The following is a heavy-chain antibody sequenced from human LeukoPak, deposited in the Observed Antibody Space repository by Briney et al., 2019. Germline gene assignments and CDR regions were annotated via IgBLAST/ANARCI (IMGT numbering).Heavy chain of an antibody. CDR2: IYYSGST. V-gene: IGHV4-39*01. CDR3: ASRRDSSSWYWWARGTVDV. D-gene: IGHD6-13*01. J-gene: IGHJ6*04. Sequence: SETLSLTCTVSGGSIISSSYYWGWIRQPPGKGLEWIGSIYYSGSTYHNPSLKSRVTISVDTSKNQFSLKLSSVTAADTAGYYCASRRDSSSWYWWARGTVDVWGKGTTVTISS. CDR1: GGSIISSSYY.